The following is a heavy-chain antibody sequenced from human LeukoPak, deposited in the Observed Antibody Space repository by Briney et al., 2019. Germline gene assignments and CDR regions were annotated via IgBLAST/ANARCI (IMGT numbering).Heavy chain of an antibody. CDR2: IYTSGST. CDR3: ARWDGSGFRY. D-gene: IGHD3-10*01. Sequence: KASETLSLTCTVSGGSISSGSYYWSWIRQPAGKGLEWIGRIYTSGSTNYNPSLKSRVTISVDTSKNQFSLKLSSVTAADTAVYYCARWDGSGFRYWGQGTLVTVSS. J-gene: IGHJ4*02. CDR1: GGSISSGSYY. V-gene: IGHV4-61*02.